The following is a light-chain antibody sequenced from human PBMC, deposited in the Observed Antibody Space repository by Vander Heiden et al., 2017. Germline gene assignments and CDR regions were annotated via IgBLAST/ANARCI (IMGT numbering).Light chain of an antibody. CDR1: ALPKQY. CDR2: KDS. J-gene: IGLJ3*02. CDR3: QSADSSGTYGV. Sequence: SYELTHPPSVSVSPGQTARITCSGDALPKQYAYWYQQKPGQAPVLVIYKDSERPSGIPERFSGSSSGTTVTLTISGVQAEDEADYYCQSADSSGTYGVFGGGTKLTVL. V-gene: IGLV3-25*03.